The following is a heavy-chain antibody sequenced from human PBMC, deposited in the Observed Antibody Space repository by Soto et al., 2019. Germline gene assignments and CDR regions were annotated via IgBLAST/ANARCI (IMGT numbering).Heavy chain of an antibody. CDR3: ASDSIAAGPIDY. J-gene: IGHJ4*02. Sequence: ASVKVSCKASGGTFSSYAISWVRQAPGQGLEWMGGIIPIFGTANYAQKFQGRVTITADESTSTAYMELSSLRSEDTAVYYCASDSIAAGPIDYWGQGTLVTVSS. D-gene: IGHD6-13*01. CDR2: IIPIFGTA. V-gene: IGHV1-69*13. CDR1: GGTFSSYA.